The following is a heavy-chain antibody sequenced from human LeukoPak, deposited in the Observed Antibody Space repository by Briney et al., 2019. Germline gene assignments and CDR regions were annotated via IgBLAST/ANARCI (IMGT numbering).Heavy chain of an antibody. CDR1: GFTFNSYD. Sequence: GGSLRLSCAASGFTFNSYDMHWIRQAPGKGLEWVALIWYDGSNKYYADSVKGRFTISRDNSKNTLYLQMNSLRAEDTAAYYCARDDVAVTGALDFWGQGTLVTVSS. D-gene: IGHD6-19*01. CDR2: IWYDGSNK. J-gene: IGHJ4*02. CDR3: ARDDVAVTGALDF. V-gene: IGHV3-33*01.